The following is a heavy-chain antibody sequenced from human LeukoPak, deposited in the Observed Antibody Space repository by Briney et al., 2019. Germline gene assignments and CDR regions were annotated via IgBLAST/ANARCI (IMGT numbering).Heavy chain of an antibody. CDR2: IIPIFGTA. D-gene: IGHD3-9*01. J-gene: IGHJ6*03. CDR1: GGTFSSYA. Sequence: SVKVSCKASGGTFSSYAISWVRQAPGQGLEWMGGIIPIFGTANYAQKFQGRVTITADESTSTAYMELSSLRSEDTAVYYCASNYDILTGTIYYYYMTSGAKGPRSPSP. CDR3: ASNYDILTGTIYYYYMTS. V-gene: IGHV1-69*13.